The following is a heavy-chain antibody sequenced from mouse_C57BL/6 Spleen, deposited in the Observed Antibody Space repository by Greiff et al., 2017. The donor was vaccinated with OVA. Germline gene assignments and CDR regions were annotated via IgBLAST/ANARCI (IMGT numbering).Heavy chain of an antibody. CDR3: ARRGIYDGYYDY. D-gene: IGHD2-3*01. CDR2: INPNYGTT. Sequence: EVKLMESGPELVKPGASVKISCKASGYSFTDYNMNWVKQSNGKSLEWIGVINPNYGTTSYNQKFKGKATLTVDQSSSTAYMQLNSLTSEDSAVYYCARRGIYDGYYDYWGQGTTLTVSS. V-gene: IGHV1-39*01. J-gene: IGHJ2*01. CDR1: GYSFTDYN.